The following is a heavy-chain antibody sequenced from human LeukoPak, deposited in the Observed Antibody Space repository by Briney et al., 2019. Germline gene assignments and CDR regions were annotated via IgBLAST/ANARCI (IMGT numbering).Heavy chain of an antibody. D-gene: IGHD3-3*01. CDR1: GFAFSNFA. V-gene: IGHV3-23*01. J-gene: IGHJ6*03. CDR2: MSGSGYYT. Sequence: PGGSLRLSWAASGFAFSNFAMSWVRQAPGKGLEWVSAMSGSGYYTYYVESVKGRFTISRDNSKNTRYLHMNSLRADYTAVYYCAKMEGQRLYDYCMDVWGRGTTVTVSS. CDR3: AKMEGQRLYDYCMDV.